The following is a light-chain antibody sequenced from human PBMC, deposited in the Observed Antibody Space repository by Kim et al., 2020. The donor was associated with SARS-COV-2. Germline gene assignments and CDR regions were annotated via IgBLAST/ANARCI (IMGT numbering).Light chain of an antibody. Sequence: QSVLTQPPSASGAPGQRVTISCSGSTSNIGTNTVNWYQLVPGTAPKLLIHTNNQRPSGVPDRFSGSKADTSASLAISGLQSDDEAEYFCAAWDDSFDGFVVFGGGTQLTVL. J-gene: IGLJ2*01. CDR3: AAWDDSFDGFVV. CDR2: TNN. CDR1: TSNIGTNT. V-gene: IGLV1-44*01.